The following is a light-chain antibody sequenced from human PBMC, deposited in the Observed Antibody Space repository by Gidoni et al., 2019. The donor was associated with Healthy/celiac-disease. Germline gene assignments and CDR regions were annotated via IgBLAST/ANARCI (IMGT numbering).Light chain of an antibody. Sequence: DIQMTQSPSTLSASVGDRATITCRASQSISSWLAWYQQKPGKAPKLLIYKASSLESGVPSRFSGSGSGTEFTLTISSLQPDDFATYYCQQYNSYSWKFXQGTKVEIK. CDR1: QSISSW. V-gene: IGKV1-5*03. CDR2: KAS. J-gene: IGKJ1*01. CDR3: QQYNSYSWK.